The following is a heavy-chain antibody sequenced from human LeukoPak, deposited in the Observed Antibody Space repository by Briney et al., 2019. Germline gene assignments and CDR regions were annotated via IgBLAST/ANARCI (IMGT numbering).Heavy chain of an antibody. CDR1: GYTFTSYG. V-gene: IGHV1-69*13. CDR2: IIPIFGTA. CDR3: ARDYTIFGVAYGMDA. Sequence: GASVKVSCKASGYTFTSYGISWVRQAPGQGLEWMGGIIPIFGTANYAQKFQGRVTITADESTSTAYMELSSLRSEDTAVYYCARDYTIFGVAYGMDAWGQGTTVTVSS. J-gene: IGHJ6*02. D-gene: IGHD3-3*01.